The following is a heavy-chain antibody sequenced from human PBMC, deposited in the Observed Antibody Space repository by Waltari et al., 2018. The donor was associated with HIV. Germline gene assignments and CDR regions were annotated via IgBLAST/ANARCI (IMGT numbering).Heavy chain of an antibody. J-gene: IGHJ2*01. V-gene: IGHV3-66*01. CDR3: ARGFSGGGPDWYFDL. D-gene: IGHD3-10*01. Sequence: MQVVESGGGLVQPGGSLRVSCVASGFAVSSNYMHWVRQAPGKGLDWVSIIHSGCNTEYADSVKGRFIFSRDVSKNILYLQMNNLRPEDTAVYYCARGFSGGGPDWYFDLWGRGTLVTVSS. CDR2: IHSGCNT. CDR1: GFAVSSNY.